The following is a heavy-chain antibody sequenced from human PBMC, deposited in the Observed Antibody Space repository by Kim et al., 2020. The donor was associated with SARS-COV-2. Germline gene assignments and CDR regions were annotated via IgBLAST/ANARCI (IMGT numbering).Heavy chain of an antibody. CDR3: AKDVRTEAACMDV. D-gene: IGHD6-13*01. J-gene: IGHJ6*02. Sequence: GGSLRLSCAASGFTFSSYGMHWVRQAPGKGLEWVAVVSYDGRNKYYADSVKGRFTISRDNSKNTLYLQMNSLRAEDTAVYYCAKDVRTEAACMDVWGQGTTVTVSS. CDR1: GFTFSSYG. V-gene: IGHV3-30*18. CDR2: VSYDGRNK.